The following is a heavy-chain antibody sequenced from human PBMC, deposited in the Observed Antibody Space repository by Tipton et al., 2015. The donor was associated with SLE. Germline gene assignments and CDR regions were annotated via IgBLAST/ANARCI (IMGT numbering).Heavy chain of an antibody. CDR3: ARHLGYWYQGAFEI. CDR1: GGSISSSSYY. CDR2: IYYSGST. V-gene: IGHV4-39*01. D-gene: IGHD2-15*01. Sequence: TLSFTCTVSGGSISSSSYYWGWIRQPPGKGLEWIGSIYYSGSTYYNPSLKSRVSVSVDTSKNQLSLKLSSVTAADTAVYYCARHLGYWYQGAFEIWGQGKMVTVSS. J-gene: IGHJ3*02.